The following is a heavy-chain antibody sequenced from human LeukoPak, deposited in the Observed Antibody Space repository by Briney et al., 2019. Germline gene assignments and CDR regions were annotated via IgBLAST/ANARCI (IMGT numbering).Heavy chain of an antibody. V-gene: IGHV3-30-3*01. J-gene: IGHJ3*02. CDR2: ISYDGSNK. CDR3: ARSIAAAGHDAFDI. CDR1: GFTFSSYA. Sequence: PGGSLRLSYAASGFTFSSYAMHWVRQAPGKGLEWVAVISYDGSNKYYADSVKGRFTISRDNSKNTLYLQMNSLRAEDTAVYYCARSIAAAGHDAFDIWGQGTMVTVSS. D-gene: IGHD6-13*01.